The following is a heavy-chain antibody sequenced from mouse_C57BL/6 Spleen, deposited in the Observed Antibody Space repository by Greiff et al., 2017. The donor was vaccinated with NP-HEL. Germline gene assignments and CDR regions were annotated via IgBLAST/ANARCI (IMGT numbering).Heavy chain of an antibody. CDR1: GYSITSGYY. J-gene: IGHJ4*01. CDR2: ISYDGSN. D-gene: IGHD2-4*01. CDR3: ASKDYEGYYYAMDY. V-gene: IGHV3-6*01. Sequence: DVQLQESGPGLVKPSQSLSLTCSVTGYSITSGYYWNWIRQFPGNKLEWMGYISYDGSNNYNPSLKNRISITRDTSKNQFFLKLNSVTTEDTATYYCASKDYEGYYYAMDYWGQGTSVTVSS.